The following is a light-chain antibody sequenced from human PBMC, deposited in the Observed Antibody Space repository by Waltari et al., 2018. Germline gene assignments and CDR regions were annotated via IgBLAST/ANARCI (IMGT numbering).Light chain of an antibody. CDR2: EVS. J-gene: IGLJ1*01. Sequence: QSALTQPASVSGSPGQSITISCSGTDSDVGAYDFVSWYQQHPGKAPHLIIYEVSNRHSGSANRFSASKSGNTASLTSSGLQAEDEADYYCSSYTTSSAPGVFGTGTRVTVL. CDR3: SSYTTSSAPGV. V-gene: IGLV2-14*01. CDR1: DSDVGAYDF.